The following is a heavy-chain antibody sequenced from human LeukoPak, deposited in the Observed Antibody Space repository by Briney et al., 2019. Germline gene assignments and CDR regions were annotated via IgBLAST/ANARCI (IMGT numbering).Heavy chain of an antibody. CDR1: GFTFSSYS. J-gene: IGHJ4*02. D-gene: IGHD4-11*01. CDR3: ARDRDYSFDY. CDR2: ISTRSSHI. Sequence: GGSLRLSCAASGFTFSSYSMNWVRQAPGRGLEWVSSISTRSSHIYYADSVKGRFTISRDNAKNSLYLHMKSLGSEDTAVYYCARDRDYSFDYWGQGTLVTVSS. V-gene: IGHV3-21*01.